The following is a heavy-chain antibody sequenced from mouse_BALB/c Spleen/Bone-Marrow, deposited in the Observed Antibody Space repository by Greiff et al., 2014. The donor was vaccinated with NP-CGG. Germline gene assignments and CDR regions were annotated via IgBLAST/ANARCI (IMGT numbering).Heavy chain of an antibody. V-gene: IGHV3-6*02. D-gene: IGHD1-1*01. CDR1: GYSITSGYY. J-gene: IGHJ3*01. CDR3: AREGGSRAY. Sequence: EVQLQQSGPGLVKPSQSLSLTCSVTGYSITSGYYWNWIRQFPGNKLEWMGYISYDGSNYYNPSLKNRISITRDTSKNQFFLKLNSVTTEDTATYYCAREGGSRAYWGQGTLVTVSA. CDR2: ISYDGSN.